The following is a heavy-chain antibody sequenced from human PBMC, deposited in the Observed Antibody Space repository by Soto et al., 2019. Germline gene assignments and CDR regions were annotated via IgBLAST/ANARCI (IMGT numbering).Heavy chain of an antibody. CDR3: LCQTIDP. J-gene: IGHJ5*02. CDR2: IKQDGSEK. V-gene: IGHV3-7*01. CDR1: GFTFISYW. D-gene: IGHD3-10*02. Sequence: AGGSLRLSCAASGFTFISYWMSWVRQAPGKGLEWVANIKQDGSEKYYVDSVKGRFTISRDNAKNSLYLQMNSLRAEDTAVYYCLCQTIDPWGQGILVTVSS.